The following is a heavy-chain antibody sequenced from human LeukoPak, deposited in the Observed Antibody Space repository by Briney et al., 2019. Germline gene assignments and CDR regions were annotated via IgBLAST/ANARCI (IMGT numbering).Heavy chain of an antibody. V-gene: IGHV4-59*01. CDR1: GGSNSSYY. Sequence: SETLSLTCTVSGGSNSSYYWSWIRQPPGKGLEWIGYIYYSGSTNYNPSLKSRVTISVDTSKNQFSLKLSSVTAADTAVYYCARGLWNDYWGQGTLVTVSS. J-gene: IGHJ4*02. D-gene: IGHD3-16*01. CDR3: ARGLWNDY. CDR2: IYYSGST.